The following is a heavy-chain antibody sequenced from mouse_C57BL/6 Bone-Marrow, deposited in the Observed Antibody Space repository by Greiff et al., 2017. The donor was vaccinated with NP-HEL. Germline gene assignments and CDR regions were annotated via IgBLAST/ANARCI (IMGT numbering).Heavy chain of an antibody. Sequence: QVQLQQSGAELARPGASVKLSCKASGYTFTSYGISWVKQRTGQGLEWIGEIYPRSGNTYYNEKFKGKATLTADKSSSTAYMELRSLTSEDSAVYCCARSSHYYGSSLWYFDVWGTGTTVTVSS. V-gene: IGHV1-81*01. J-gene: IGHJ1*03. CDR2: IYPRSGNT. CDR1: GYTFTSYG. D-gene: IGHD1-1*01. CDR3: ARSSHYYGSSLWYFDV.